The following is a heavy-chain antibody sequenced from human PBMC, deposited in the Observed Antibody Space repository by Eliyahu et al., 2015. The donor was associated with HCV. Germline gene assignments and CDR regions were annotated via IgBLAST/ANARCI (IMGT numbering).Heavy chain of an antibody. CDR2: INPNSGGT. D-gene: IGHD6-13*01. V-gene: IGHV1-2*04. Sequence: QVQLVQSGAEVKKPGASVKVSCKASGYTFTGYYMHWVRQAPGQGLEWMGWINPNSGGTNYAQKFQGWVTMTRDTSISTAYMELSRLRSDDTAVYYCARAGGTGIAAAFGMDVWGQGTTVTVSS. CDR3: ARAGGTGIAAAFGMDV. CDR1: GYTFTGYY. J-gene: IGHJ6*02.